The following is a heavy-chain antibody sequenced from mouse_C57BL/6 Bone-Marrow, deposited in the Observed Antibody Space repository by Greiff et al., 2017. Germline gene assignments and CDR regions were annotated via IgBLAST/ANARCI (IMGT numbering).Heavy chain of an antibody. CDR1: GYTFTDYY. D-gene: IGHD1-1*01. J-gene: IGHJ1*03. V-gene: IGHV1-84*01. CDR2: IYPGSGNT. CDR3: VRHYYGSILSYWYFDV. Sequence: QVQLQQSGPELVKPGASVKISCKASGYTFTDYYINWVKQRPGQGLEWIGWIYPGSGNTKYNEKFKGKATLTVDTSSSKAYMQLRSLTSEDSAFDFCVRHYYGSILSYWYFDVWGTGTTVTVSS.